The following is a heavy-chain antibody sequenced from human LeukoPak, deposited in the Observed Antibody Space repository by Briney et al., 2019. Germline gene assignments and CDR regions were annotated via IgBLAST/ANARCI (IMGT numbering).Heavy chain of an antibody. V-gene: IGHV4-31*03. CDR3: ARDPIAYCGADCYSD. J-gene: IGHJ4*02. D-gene: IGHD2-21*02. CDR1: GASIISGGYY. Sequence: SETLSLTCTVSGASIISGGYYWSWIRQHPGKGQEWIGYIYYTGSTYYNPSLKNRLTISIDTSKSQFSLKLTSVTAADTAVYYCARDPIAYCGADCYSDWGQGTLVTVSS. CDR2: IYYTGST.